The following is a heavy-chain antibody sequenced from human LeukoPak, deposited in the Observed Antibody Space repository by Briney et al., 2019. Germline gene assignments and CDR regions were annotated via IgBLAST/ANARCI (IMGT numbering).Heavy chain of an antibody. CDR3: ATEKGDSPDY. Sequence: GGSLRLSCAASGFTFSSYWMRWVRQAPGKGLEWVSAISGSGSNTYYADSVKGRFTISRDNSKNTLYLQMNSLRAEDTAVFYCATEKGDSPDYWGQGTLVTVSS. CDR2: ISGSGSNT. CDR1: GFTFSSYW. V-gene: IGHV3-23*01. J-gene: IGHJ4*02. D-gene: IGHD2-21*01.